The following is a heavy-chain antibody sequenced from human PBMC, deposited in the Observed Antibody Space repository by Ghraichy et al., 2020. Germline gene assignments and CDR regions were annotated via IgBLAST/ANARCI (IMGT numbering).Heavy chain of an antibody. CDR2: IYYSGST. V-gene: IGHV4-61*01. Sequence: SETLSLTCTVSGGSVSSGSYYWSWIRQPPGKGLEWIGYIYYSGSTNYNPSLKSRVTISVDTSKNQFSLKLSSVTAADTAVYYCARDFRDFGVVISLGFDPWGQGTLVTVSS. CDR1: GGSVSSGSYY. D-gene: IGHD3-3*01. J-gene: IGHJ5*02. CDR3: ARDFRDFGVVISLGFDP.